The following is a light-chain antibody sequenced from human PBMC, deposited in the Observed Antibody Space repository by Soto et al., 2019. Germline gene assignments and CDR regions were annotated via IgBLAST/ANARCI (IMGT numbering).Light chain of an antibody. J-gene: IGKJ4*01. CDR1: QRISTN. CDR3: QQYDKSPLT. V-gene: IGKV3-20*01. Sequence: DIEMTQSPPTRCVSPGEVSGLSFRASQRISTNLAWYQHIPGQAPRLLIFGVSSRAAGIPDGFSGSGSGTDFTLTISRLEPEDYAVYYCQQYDKSPLTFGGGTKVDIK. CDR2: GVS.